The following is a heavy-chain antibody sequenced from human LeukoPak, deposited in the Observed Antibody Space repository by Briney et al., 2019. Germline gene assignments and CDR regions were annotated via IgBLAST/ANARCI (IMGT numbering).Heavy chain of an antibody. J-gene: IGHJ5*02. CDR2: IKNDGSIT. CDR1: GFTFSSDW. D-gene: IGHD6-6*01. V-gene: IGHV3-74*03. CDR3: ARAARPDGWFDP. Sequence: GGSLRLSCAASGFTFSSDWMHWVCQAPGKGLVWLSRIKNDGSITTYADSVKGRFTISRDNAKNSLYLQMNSLRAEDTAVYYCARAARPDGWFDPWGQGTLVTVSS.